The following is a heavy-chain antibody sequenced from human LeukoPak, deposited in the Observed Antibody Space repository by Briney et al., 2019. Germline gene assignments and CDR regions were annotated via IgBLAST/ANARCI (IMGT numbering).Heavy chain of an antibody. CDR2: SNDSGST. CDR3: ARDEAYCGGDCSLWFDR. J-gene: IGHJ5*02. CDR1: GGSISSVDYY. V-gene: IGHV4-30-4*08. D-gene: IGHD2-21*01. Sequence: PSETLSLTCAVSGGSISSVDYYWGWIRQPPGRGLEGIGYSNDSGSTYYNPSVKSRVTISVDTSKNQFSLKLRSVSAADTAVYYCARDEAYCGGDCSLWFDRWGQGTMVTVSS.